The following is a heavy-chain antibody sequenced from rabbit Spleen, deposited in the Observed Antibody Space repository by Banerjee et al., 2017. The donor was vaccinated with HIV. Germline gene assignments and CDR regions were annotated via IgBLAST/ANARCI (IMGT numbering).Heavy chain of an antibody. Sequence: QEQLEESGGDLVKPEGSLTLTCTASGFSFSTSHYMCWVRQAPGKGLEWISCIAGSSSDFTYSATWAKGRFTISKTSSTTVTLQMTSLTVADTATYFCARDSGTSFSSYGMDLWGPGTLVTVS. CDR3: ARDSGTSFSSYGMDL. V-gene: IGHV1S45*01. CDR1: GFSFSTSHY. CDR2: IAGSSSDFT. D-gene: IGHD8-1*01. J-gene: IGHJ6*01.